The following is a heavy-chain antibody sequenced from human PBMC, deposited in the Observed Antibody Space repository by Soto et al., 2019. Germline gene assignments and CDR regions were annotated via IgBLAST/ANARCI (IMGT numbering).Heavy chain of an antibody. Sequence: PLRLSLLTSVFTFSDFVLQWVRQAPGKGLEWVAVIWYDGGDKYYGDSVKGRFTISRDNSKNTVYLQMNSLRAEDTAVYYCVRGSFCTPNTCYNLAWFATWAQGTLVTVSS. CDR2: IWYDGGDK. CDR1: VFTFSDFV. J-gene: IGHJ5*02. CDR3: VRGSFCTPNTCYNLAWFAT. V-gene: IGHV3-33*01. D-gene: IGHD2-2*02.